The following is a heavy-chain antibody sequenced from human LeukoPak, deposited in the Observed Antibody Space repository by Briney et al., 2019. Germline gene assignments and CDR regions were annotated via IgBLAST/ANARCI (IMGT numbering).Heavy chain of an antibody. J-gene: IGHJ6*03. D-gene: IGHD6-19*01. V-gene: IGHV3-23*01. Sequence: GGTLRLSCVASGFTYSHYGMNWVRQAPGKGLEWVSGITSDSRGIYYADSVKGRFTISRDNSKMTLYLQMDSLGVEDTARYYCARDGGWYKRGLDHYYYYMDVWGKGTTVIVSS. CDR3: ARDGGWYKRGLDHYYYYMDV. CDR2: ITSDSRGI. CDR1: GFTYSHYG.